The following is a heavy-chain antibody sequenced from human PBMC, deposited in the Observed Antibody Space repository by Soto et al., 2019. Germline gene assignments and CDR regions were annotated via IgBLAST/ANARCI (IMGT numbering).Heavy chain of an antibody. Sequence: QVQLVQSGAEVKKPGSSLKVSGKASGGTFGNSGVSWVRQAPGKGPEWMGGIIPIFDTTNYAQKFQGRVTISADDSTSYMELSSLRSEDTAVYYCARDLLLSAEDLHENDFDDCGQGTQVTDSS. CDR2: IIPIFDTT. D-gene: IGHD2-15*01. CDR3: ARDLLLSAEDLHENDFDD. CDR1: GGTFGNSG. J-gene: IGHJ4*02. V-gene: IGHV1-69*01.